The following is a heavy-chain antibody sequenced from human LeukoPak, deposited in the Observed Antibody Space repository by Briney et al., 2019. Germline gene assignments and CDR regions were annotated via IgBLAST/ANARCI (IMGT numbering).Heavy chain of an antibody. J-gene: IGHJ4*02. CDR3: ARDNQGSGYFDY. CDR1: GGSISSGGYY. V-gene: IGHV4-31*03. D-gene: IGHD3-22*01. Sequence: SQTLSLTCTVSGGSISSGGYYWSWIRQHPGKGLEWIGYIYYSGSTYYNPSLKSRVTISVDTSKNQFSLKLSSVTAADTAVYYCARDNQGSGYFDYWGQGTLVTVSS. CDR2: IYYSGST.